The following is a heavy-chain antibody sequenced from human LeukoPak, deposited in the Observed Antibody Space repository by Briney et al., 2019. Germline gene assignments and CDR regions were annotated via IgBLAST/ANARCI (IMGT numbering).Heavy chain of an antibody. CDR3: ARDINLVVVVADLGY. J-gene: IGHJ4*02. D-gene: IGHD2-15*01. CDR1: GYTFTSYY. V-gene: IGHV1-46*01. CDR2: INPSGGST. Sequence: ASVKVSCKASGYTFTSYYMHWVRQAPGQGLEWMGIINPSGGSTSYAQKFQGRVTTTRDTSTSTVYMELSSLRSEDAAVYYCARDINLVVVVADLGYWGQGTLVTVSS.